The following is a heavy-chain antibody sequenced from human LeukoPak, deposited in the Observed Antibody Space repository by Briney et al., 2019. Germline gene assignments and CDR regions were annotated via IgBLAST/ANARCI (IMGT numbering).Heavy chain of an antibody. J-gene: IGHJ6*03. V-gene: IGHV4-39*07. CDR3: ARAIWFGARYYYYYYMDV. D-gene: IGHD3-10*01. Sequence: PSETLSLTCTVSGGSISNSSYYWGWIRQPPGKGLEWIGSIYYSGSTNYNPSLESRVTISVDTSKNQFSLKLSSVTAADTAVYYCARAIWFGARYYYYYYMDVWGKGTTVTISS. CDR1: GGSISNSSYY. CDR2: IYYSGST.